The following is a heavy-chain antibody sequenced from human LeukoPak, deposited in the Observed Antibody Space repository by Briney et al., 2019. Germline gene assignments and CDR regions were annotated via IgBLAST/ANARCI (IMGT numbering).Heavy chain of an antibody. V-gene: IGHV4-59*01. CDR1: GGSISSYY. Sequence: SETLSLTCTVSGGSISSYYWSWIRQPPGKGLEWIGYIYYSGSTNYNPSLKSRVTISVDTSKNQFSLKLSSVTAADTAVYYCARGRYYDSSGYYYHWFDPWGQGTLVTVSS. CDR3: ARGRYYDSSGYYYHWFDP. J-gene: IGHJ5*02. D-gene: IGHD3-22*01. CDR2: IYYSGST.